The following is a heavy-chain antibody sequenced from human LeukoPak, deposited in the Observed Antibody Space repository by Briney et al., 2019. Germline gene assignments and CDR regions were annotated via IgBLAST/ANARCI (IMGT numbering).Heavy chain of an antibody. Sequence: ASVTVSCTASGYTFTAYYIHWVRQAPGQGLEWLGWINPNSGDTNFAQKFQGRVTMTRDTSITTAYMELSRLKSDDTAVYYCARGLMSAVRVGYFDYWGQGTLVTVSS. CDR2: INPNSGDT. J-gene: IGHJ4*02. CDR1: GYTFTAYY. V-gene: IGHV1-2*02. CDR3: ARGLMSAVRVGYFDY. D-gene: IGHD2-8*01.